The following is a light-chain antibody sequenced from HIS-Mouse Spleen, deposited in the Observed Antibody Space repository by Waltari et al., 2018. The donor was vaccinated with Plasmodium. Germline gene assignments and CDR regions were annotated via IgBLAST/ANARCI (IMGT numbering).Light chain of an antibody. CDR1: KLGDKY. J-gene: IGLJ2*01. CDR2: QDS. V-gene: IGLV3-1*01. Sequence: SYELTQPPSVSVSPGQTASITCSGEKLGDKYACWYLQKPGQSPGLVIYQDSKRPSGIPERFSGSNSGNTATLTISGTQAMDEADYYCQAWDSSTVVFGGGTKLTVL. CDR3: QAWDSSTVV.